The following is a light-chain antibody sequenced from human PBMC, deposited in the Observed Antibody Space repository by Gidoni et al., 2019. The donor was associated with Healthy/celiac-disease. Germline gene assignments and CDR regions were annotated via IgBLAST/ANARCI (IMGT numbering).Light chain of an antibody. CDR3: QQYNNWSWT. CDR2: GAS. Sequence: EIVMTQSPATRPVSPGERATLSCRASQRVSSNLAGYQQKPGQAPRLLIYGASTRATGIPARFSGSGSGTEFTLTISSMQSEDFAVYYCQQYNNWSWTFGQGTKVEIK. J-gene: IGKJ1*01. CDR1: QRVSSN. V-gene: IGKV3-15*01.